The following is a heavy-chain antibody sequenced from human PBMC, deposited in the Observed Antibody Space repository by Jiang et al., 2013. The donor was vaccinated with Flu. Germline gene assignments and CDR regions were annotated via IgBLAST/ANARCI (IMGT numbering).Heavy chain of an antibody. CDR3: ARDLGGANTVRPDH. Sequence: GAEVKKPGASVKVSCKASGYTFTGYYMHWVRQAPGQGLEWMGWINPNSGGTNYAQKFQGRVAMTRDTSISTAYMDLGRLRSDDTAVYYCARDLGGANTVRPDHWGQGTLVTVSS. CDR2: INPNSGGT. V-gene: IGHV1-2*02. J-gene: IGHJ4*02. CDR1: GYTFTGYY. D-gene: IGHD4-17*01.